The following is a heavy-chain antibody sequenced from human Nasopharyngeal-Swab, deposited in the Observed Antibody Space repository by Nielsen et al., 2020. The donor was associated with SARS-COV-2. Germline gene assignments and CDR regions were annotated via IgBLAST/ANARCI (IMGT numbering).Heavy chain of an antibody. D-gene: IGHD3-10*01. CDR1: GGSISSSSYY. CDR3: ARDKGIYYYGSGSYSGYYFDY. V-gene: IGHV4-39*02. Sequence: SETLSLTCTVSGGSISSSSYYWGWIRQPPGKGLEWIGSIYYSGSTYYNPSLKSRVTISVDTSKNQFSLKLSSVTAADTAVYYCARDKGIYYYGSGSYSGYYFDYWGQGTLVTVSS. J-gene: IGHJ4*02. CDR2: IYYSGST.